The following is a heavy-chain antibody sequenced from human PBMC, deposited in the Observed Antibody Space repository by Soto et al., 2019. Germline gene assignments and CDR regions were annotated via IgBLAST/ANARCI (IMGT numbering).Heavy chain of an antibody. Sequence: SETLSLTCTVSGGSISSGGYYWSWIRQHPGKGLEWIGYIYYSGSTYYNPSLKSRVTISVDTSKNQFSLKLSSVTAADTAVYYCARANMYYDSSGYYRYYFDYWGQGTPVTVSS. V-gene: IGHV4-31*03. CDR2: IYYSGST. CDR3: ARANMYYDSSGYYRYYFDY. D-gene: IGHD3-22*01. J-gene: IGHJ4*02. CDR1: GGSISSGGYY.